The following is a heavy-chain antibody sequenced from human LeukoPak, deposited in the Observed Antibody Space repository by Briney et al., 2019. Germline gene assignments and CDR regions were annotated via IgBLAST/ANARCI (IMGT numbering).Heavy chain of an antibody. D-gene: IGHD3-22*01. CDR2: ISSSSSTI. CDR3: ARDRWERITMIVVVPPYGMDV. V-gene: IGHV3-48*04. J-gene: IGHJ6*02. Sequence: GGSLRLSCSASGFTFSSYSMNWVRQAPGKGLEWVSYISSSSSTIYYADSVKGRFTISRDNAKNSLYLQMNSLRAEDTAVYYCARDRWERITMIVVVPPYGMDVWGQGTTVTVSS. CDR1: GFTFSSYS.